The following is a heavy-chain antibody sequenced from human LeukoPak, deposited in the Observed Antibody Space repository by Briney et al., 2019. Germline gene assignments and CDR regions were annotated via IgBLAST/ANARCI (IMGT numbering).Heavy chain of an antibody. Sequence: ASVKVSFKASGYTFTIYYMHWVRQAPGQGLEWMGIINPSGGSTSYAQKFQGRVTMTRDTSTSTVYMELSSLRSEDTAVYYCARDLSIYYDSSGYTYWGQGTLVTVSS. D-gene: IGHD3-22*01. V-gene: IGHV1-46*01. CDR1: GYTFTIYY. CDR3: ARDLSIYYDSSGYTY. CDR2: INPSGGST. J-gene: IGHJ4*02.